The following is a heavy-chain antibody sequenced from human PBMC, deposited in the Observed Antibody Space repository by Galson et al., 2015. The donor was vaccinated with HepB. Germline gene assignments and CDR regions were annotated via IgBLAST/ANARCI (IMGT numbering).Heavy chain of an antibody. D-gene: IGHD2-2*01. Sequence: SLRLSCAASGFTFSNAWMSWVRQAPGKGLEWVGRIKSKTDGGTTDYAAPVKGRFTISRDDSKNTLYLQMNSLKTEDTAVYYCTTDIVVVPAAPYYYYGMDVWGQGTTVTVSS. CDR3: TTDIVVVPAAPYYYYGMDV. V-gene: IGHV3-15*01. J-gene: IGHJ6*02. CDR2: IKSKTDGGTT. CDR1: GFTFSNAW.